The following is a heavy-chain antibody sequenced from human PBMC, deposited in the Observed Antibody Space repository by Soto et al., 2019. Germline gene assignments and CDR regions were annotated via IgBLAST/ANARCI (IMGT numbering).Heavy chain of an antibody. CDR1: GFSLSNAGMG. CDR3: ARRVCIVGDIFYFDS. J-gene: IGHJ4*02. CDR2: IFSNDEK. V-gene: IGHV2-26*01. D-gene: IGHD1-26*01. Sequence: VSGPTLVNPTETLTLTCTVSGFSLSNAGMGVGWIRQPPGKALEGLAHIFSNDEKFYSTSLKSRLTISKDTSKSQVVLTMTNMDPVDTATYYCARRVCIVGDIFYFDSRGQGTLVTVSS.